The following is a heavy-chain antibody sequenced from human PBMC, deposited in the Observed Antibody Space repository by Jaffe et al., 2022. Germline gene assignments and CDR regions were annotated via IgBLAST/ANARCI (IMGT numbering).Heavy chain of an antibody. D-gene: IGHD6-19*01. CDR3: AKDGPGIAVAGVSKPDD. CDR1: GFTFSAYG. CDR2: ISNYGGDD. Sequence: QVQLVESGGGVVQPGTSLRLSCATSGFTFSAYGMHWVRQSPGKGLEWVAAISNYGGDDYYTDSVKGRFTISRDNSRSTLYLQMNSLRGDDTAVYFCAKDGPGIAVAGVSKPDDWGQGTLVTVSS. V-gene: IGHV3-30*18. J-gene: IGHJ4*02.